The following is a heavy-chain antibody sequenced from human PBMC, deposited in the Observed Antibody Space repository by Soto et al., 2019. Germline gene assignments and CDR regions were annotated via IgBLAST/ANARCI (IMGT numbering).Heavy chain of an antibody. Sequence: SETLSLTCTVSGRSISSSSYYWGWIRQPPGKGLEWIGNVYYGGSTYYNPSLKSRVTMSVETSKSQFSLKLSSVTAADTAVYYCAGGDYYHSSGYYFYYYTMDVWGQGTTVTVSS. CDR3: AGGDYYHSSGYYFYYYTMDV. CDR1: GRSISSSSYY. V-gene: IGHV4-39*01. D-gene: IGHD3-22*01. CDR2: VYYGGST. J-gene: IGHJ6*02.